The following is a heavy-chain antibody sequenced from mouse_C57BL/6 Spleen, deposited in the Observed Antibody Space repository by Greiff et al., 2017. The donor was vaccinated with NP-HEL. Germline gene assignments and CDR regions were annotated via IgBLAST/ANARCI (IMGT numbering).Heavy chain of an antibody. Sequence: EVKLMESGGGLVKPGGSLKLSCAASGFTFSDYGMHWVRQAPEKGLEWVAYISSGSSTIYYADTVKGRFTISRDNAKNTLFLQMTSLRSEDTAMYYCARRDYYGSLSYWGQGTTLTVSS. CDR3: ARRDYYGSLSY. D-gene: IGHD1-1*01. V-gene: IGHV5-17*01. CDR1: GFTFSDYG. J-gene: IGHJ2*01. CDR2: ISSGSSTI.